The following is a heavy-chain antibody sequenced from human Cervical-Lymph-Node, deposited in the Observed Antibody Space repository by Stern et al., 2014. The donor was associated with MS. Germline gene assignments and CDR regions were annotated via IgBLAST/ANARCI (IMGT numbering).Heavy chain of an antibody. D-gene: IGHD2-21*01. Sequence: VQLVESGGGVVQPGKSLILSCAAAGFSFSSHVMYWVRQAPGKGLEWVAVISYDGTNEYYADPVKGRFTISRDNSKNTLFLQMNSLRAEDTAVYYCAKEGAVLVKSYGLDVWGQGTTVTVS. J-gene: IGHJ6*02. CDR3: AKEGAVLVKSYGLDV. CDR2: ISYDGTNE. CDR1: GFSFSSHV. V-gene: IGHV3-30*18.